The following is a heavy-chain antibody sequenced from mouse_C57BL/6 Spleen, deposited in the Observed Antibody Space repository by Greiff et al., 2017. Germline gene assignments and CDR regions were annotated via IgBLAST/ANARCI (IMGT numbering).Heavy chain of an antibody. D-gene: IGHD3-2*02. Sequence: EVQLVESGGGLVKPGGSLKLSCAASGFTFSDYGMHWVRQAPEKGLEWVAYISSGSSTIYYADTVQGRFTISRDNAENTLFLQMTSLRSEDTAMYYCASTAQATKEYARDYWGQGTSVTVSS. CDR3: ASTAQATKEYARDY. CDR1: GFTFSDYG. V-gene: IGHV5-17*01. CDR2: ISSGSSTI. J-gene: IGHJ4*01.